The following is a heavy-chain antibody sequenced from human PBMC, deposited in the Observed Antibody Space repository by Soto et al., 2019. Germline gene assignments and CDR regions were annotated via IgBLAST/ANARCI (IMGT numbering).Heavy chain of an antibody. D-gene: IGHD2-2*01. CDR2: IWYDGSNK. V-gene: IGHV3-33*01. CDR3: ARDYSTSAEGFDP. CDR1: GFTFSSYG. J-gene: IGHJ5*02. Sequence: GGSLRLSCAASGFTFSSYGMHWVRQAPGKGLEWVAVIWYDGSNKYYADSVKGRFTISRDNSKNTLYLQMNSLRAEDTAVYYCARDYSTSAEGFDPWGQGTLVTVSS.